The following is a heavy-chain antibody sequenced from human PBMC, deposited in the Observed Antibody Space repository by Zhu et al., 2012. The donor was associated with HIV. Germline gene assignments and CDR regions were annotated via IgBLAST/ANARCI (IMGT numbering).Heavy chain of an antibody. D-gene: IGHD3-22*01. CDR2: IFHRGNT. V-gene: IGHV4-4*02. Sequence: QVQLQESGPGVVKPSGTLSLTCAVSGGSISTSNWWSWVRQTPGKGLEWIGEIFHRGNTNYNPSLKSRVTISVDKSKNQFSLKLTSVTVADTAVYYCARAPRGSYDSSDYYYVFDYWGQGTLVTV. CDR1: GGSISTSNW. CDR3: ARAPRGSYDSSDYYYVFDY. J-gene: IGHJ4*02.